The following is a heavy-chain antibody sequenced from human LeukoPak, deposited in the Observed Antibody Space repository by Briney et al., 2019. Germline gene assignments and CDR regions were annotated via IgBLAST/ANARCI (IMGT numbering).Heavy chain of an antibody. V-gene: IGHV4-30-2*01. J-gene: IGHJ4*02. CDR1: GGSISSGGYS. CDR2: IYHSGST. D-gene: IGHD3-3*01. CDR3: ARAHSSYDFWSGYFYYFDY. Sequence: SETLSLTCAVSGGSISSGGYSWSWIRQPPGKGLEWIVYIYHSGSTYYNPSLKSRVTISVDRSKNQFSLKLSSVTAADTAVYYCARAHSSYDFWSGYFYYFDYWGQGTLVTVSS.